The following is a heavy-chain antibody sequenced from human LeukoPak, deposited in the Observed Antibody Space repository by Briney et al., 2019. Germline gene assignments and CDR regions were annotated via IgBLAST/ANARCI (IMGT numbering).Heavy chain of an antibody. CDR2: IYHSGST. D-gene: IGHD4-23*01. CDR1: GYSISSGFY. J-gene: IGHJ4*02. CDR3: ARAVGTSRNFFDY. V-gene: IGHV4-38-2*02. Sequence: SETLSLTCTVSGYSISSGFYWGWIRQPPRKGMECIGSIYHSGSTYYNPSLKSRVTISVDTSKNQFSLNLSSVTAADTAMYYCARAVGTSRNFFDYWGQGNGVIVSA.